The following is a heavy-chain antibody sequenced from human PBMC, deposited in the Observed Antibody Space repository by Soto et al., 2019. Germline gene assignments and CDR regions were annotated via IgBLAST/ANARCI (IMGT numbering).Heavy chain of an antibody. CDR1: GGTFSSYP. V-gene: IGHV1-69*06. D-gene: IGHD2-21*01. CDR2: IITIFGTA. Sequence: QVQLVQSGAEVKKPGSSVKVSCKASGGTFSSYPVSWVRQAPGQGLEWMGGIITIFGTANYAQKFQGRVTITADKSTSTAYMEMSILSSEDTAVYYCARDGGDHYFDYWGQGTLVTVSS. CDR3: ARDGGDHYFDY. J-gene: IGHJ4*02.